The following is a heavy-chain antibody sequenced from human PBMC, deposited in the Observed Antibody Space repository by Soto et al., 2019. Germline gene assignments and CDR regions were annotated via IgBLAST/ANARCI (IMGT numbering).Heavy chain of an antibody. Sequence: GESLKISCKGSGYSFTSYWISWVRQMPGKGLEWMGRIDPSDSYTNYSPSFQGHVTISADKSISTAYLQWSSLKASDTAMYYCARTRCGTSCYQGGIRWFDPWGPGTLVTVSS. V-gene: IGHV5-10-1*01. D-gene: IGHD2-2*01. CDR3: ARTRCGTSCYQGGIRWFDP. CDR2: IDPSDSYT. CDR1: GYSFTSYW. J-gene: IGHJ5*02.